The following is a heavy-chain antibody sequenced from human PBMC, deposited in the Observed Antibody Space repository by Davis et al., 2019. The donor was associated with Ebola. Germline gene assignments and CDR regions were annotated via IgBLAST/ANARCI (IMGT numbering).Heavy chain of an antibody. CDR2: IYHSGST. CDR3: ARSSGIAVARKSSIDC. D-gene: IGHD6-19*01. CDR1: GGSISSSNW. V-gene: IGHV4-4*02. Sequence: MPGGSLRLSCAVSGGSISSSNWWSWVRQPPGKGLEWIGEIYHSGSTNYNPSLKSRVTISVDKSKNQFSLKLSSVTAADTAVYYCARSSGIAVARKSSIDCWGQGTLVTVSS. J-gene: IGHJ4*02.